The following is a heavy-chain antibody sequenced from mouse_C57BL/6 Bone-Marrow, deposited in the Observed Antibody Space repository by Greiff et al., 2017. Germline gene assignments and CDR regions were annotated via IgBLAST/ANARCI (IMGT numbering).Heavy chain of an antibody. J-gene: IGHJ1*03. CDR1: GYTFTSYW. CDR3: ANHYYGSRWYFDV. CDR2: IHPNSGST. V-gene: IGHV1-64*01. D-gene: IGHD1-1*01. Sequence: QVQLQQPGAELVKPGASVKLSCKASGYTFTSYWMHWVKQRPGQGLEWIGMIHPNSGSTNYNEKFKSKATLTVDKSSSTAYMQLSSLTSEDSAVYYCANHYYGSRWYFDVWGTGTTVTVSS.